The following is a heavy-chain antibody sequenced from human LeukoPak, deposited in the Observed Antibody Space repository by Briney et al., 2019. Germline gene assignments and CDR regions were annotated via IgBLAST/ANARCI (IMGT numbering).Heavy chain of an antibody. Sequence: SETLSLTCAVSGGSISSGGYSWSWIRQPPGKGLEWIGEINHSGSTNYNPSLKSRVTISVDTSKNQFSLKLSSVTAADTAVYYCARGRGYCSSTSCYWWYFDLWGRGTLVTVSS. V-gene: IGHV4-34*01. D-gene: IGHD2-2*01. CDR3: ARGRGYCSSTSCYWWYFDL. CDR2: INHSGST. CDR1: GGSISSGGYS. J-gene: IGHJ2*01.